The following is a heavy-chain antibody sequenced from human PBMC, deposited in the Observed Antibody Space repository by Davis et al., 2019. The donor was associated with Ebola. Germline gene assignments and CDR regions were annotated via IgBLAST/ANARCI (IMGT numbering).Heavy chain of an antibody. Sequence: SETLSLTCTVSGGSFSSGTYYWGWIRQPPGKGLEWIGYIYYSGSTNYNPSLKSRVTISVDTSKNQFSLKLSSVTAADTAVYYCARQTYYYDSSGYPRDWFDPWGQGTLVTVSS. J-gene: IGHJ5*02. CDR2: IYYSGST. CDR3: ARQTYYYDSSGYPRDWFDP. V-gene: IGHV4-61*01. D-gene: IGHD3-22*01. CDR1: GGSFSSGTYY.